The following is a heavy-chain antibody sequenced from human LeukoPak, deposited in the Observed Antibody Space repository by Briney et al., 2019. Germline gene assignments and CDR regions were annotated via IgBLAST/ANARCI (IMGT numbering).Heavy chain of an antibody. D-gene: IGHD2-2*01. CDR3: ARDRGYCSSTSCYDRRGYFDY. Sequence: GGSLRLSCAASGFTVSSNYMSWVRQAPGKGLEWVSVIYRGGSTYCADSVKGRFTISRDNSKNTLYLQMNSLRAEDTAVYYCARDRGYCSSTSCYDRRGYFDYWGQGTLVTVSS. CDR2: IYRGGST. CDR1: GFTVSSNY. J-gene: IGHJ4*02. V-gene: IGHV3-66*01.